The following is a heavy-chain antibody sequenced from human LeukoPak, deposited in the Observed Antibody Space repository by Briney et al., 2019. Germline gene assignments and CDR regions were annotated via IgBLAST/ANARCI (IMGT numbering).Heavy chain of an antibody. D-gene: IGHD3-9*01. CDR3: AKVHDILTGYYHFDY. V-gene: IGHV3-23*01. Sequence: GGSLRLSCAASGFTFSSYAMSWVRQAPGKGLEWVSAISGSGGSTFYADSVKGRFTISRDNSKNTLYLQMNSLRAEDTAVYYCAKVHDILTGYYHFDYWGQGTLVTVSS. J-gene: IGHJ4*02. CDR2: ISGSGGST. CDR1: GFTFSSYA.